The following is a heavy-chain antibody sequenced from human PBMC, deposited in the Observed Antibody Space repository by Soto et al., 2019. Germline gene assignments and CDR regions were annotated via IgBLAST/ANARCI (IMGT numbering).Heavy chain of an antibody. CDR1: GFTFGDYA. J-gene: IGHJ4*02. D-gene: IGHD3-22*01. CDR3: AVESSGYYYV. CDR2: IRSKAYGRTK. Sequence: PGGSLRLSCTASGFTFGDYAMSWVRQAPGKGLEWVGFIRSKAYGRTKEYAASVKGRFTISRDDSKSIAYLQMNSLKTGETAVYYCAVESSGYYYVWGKGTRVTASS. V-gene: IGHV3-49*04.